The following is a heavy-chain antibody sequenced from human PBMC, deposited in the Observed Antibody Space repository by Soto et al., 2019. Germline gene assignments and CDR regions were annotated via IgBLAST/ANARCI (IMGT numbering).Heavy chain of an antibody. V-gene: IGHV1-69*04. J-gene: IGHJ6*02. CDR1: GGTFSSYT. CDR3: ARDPEGSSSWYLTYYYYYGMDV. Sequence: SVKVSCKASGGTFSSYTISWVRQAPGQGLEWMGRIIPILGIANYAQKFQGRVTITADKSTSTAYMELSSLRSEDTAVYYCARDPEGSSSWYLTYYYYYGMDVWGQGTTVTVSS. CDR2: IIPILGIA. D-gene: IGHD6-13*01.